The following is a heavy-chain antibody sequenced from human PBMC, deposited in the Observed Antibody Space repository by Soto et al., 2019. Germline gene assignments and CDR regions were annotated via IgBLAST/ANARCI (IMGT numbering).Heavy chain of an antibody. CDR3: ARGRYNWNQGAFDI. CDR2: IYYSGST. D-gene: IGHD1-20*01. CDR1: GGSISSNDYY. J-gene: IGHJ3*02. V-gene: IGHV4-30-4*01. Sequence: PSETLSLTCTVSGGSISSNDYYWSWIRQPPGKGLEWIGYIYYSGSTYYNPSLKSRVTISADTSKTQFSLKLTSVTAADTAGYYCARGRYNWNQGAFDIWGQGTVVTVSS.